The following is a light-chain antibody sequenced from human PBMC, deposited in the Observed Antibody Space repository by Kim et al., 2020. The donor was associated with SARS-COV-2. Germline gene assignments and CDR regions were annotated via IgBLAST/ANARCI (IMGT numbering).Light chain of an antibody. CDR2: DGS. CDR1: QSVRSN. V-gene: IGKV3-15*01. CDR3: QQYSNWWA. J-gene: IGKJ1*01. Sequence: EIVMTQSPATLSVSPGERATLSCRASQSVRSNLAWFQQKPGQAPRLLIYDGSTRATGIPARFSGSGSGTEFTLTISSLQSEDFAIYYCQQYSNWWAFGQGTKVDIK.